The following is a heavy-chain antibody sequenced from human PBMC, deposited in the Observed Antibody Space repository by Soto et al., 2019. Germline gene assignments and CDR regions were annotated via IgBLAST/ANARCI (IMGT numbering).Heavy chain of an antibody. CDR1: GFTFSSYG. Sequence: QVQLVESGGGVVQPGRSLRLSCAASGFTFSSYGMHWVRQAPGKGLEWVAVIWYDGSNKYYADSVKGRFTISRDNSKNTLYLQMNSLRAEDTAVYYCARGGQWLVPNEWYYFDYWGQGTLVTVSS. CDR2: IWYDGSNK. D-gene: IGHD6-19*01. V-gene: IGHV3-33*01. J-gene: IGHJ4*02. CDR3: ARGGQWLVPNEWYYFDY.